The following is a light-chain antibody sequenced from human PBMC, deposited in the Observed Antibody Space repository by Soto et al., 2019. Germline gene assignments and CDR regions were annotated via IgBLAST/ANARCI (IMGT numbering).Light chain of an antibody. V-gene: IGLV3-21*04. CDR1: NIGTKS. CDR2: YDS. CDR3: QVWDSSSRHVV. Sequence: SYELTQPPSVSVAPGQTARITCGGNNIGTKSVHWYQQKPGQAPLLVIYYDSDRPSGIPERFSGSNSGNTATLTISRVEPGDEADYYCQVWDSSSRHVVFGGGTKLTVL. J-gene: IGLJ2*01.